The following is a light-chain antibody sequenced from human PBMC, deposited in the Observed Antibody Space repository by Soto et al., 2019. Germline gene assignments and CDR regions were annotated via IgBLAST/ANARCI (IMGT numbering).Light chain of an antibody. CDR3: QQYDSPRGT. V-gene: IGKV3-20*01. Sequence: EIVLTQSPGTLSLSPGERATLSCRARQSVSSSYLAWYQQKPGQAPRLLIYGASSRATGIPDRFSGSGSGTDFTLTISRLEPEDFAVYYCQQYDSPRGTFGQGTKVEIK. J-gene: IGKJ1*01. CDR2: GAS. CDR1: QSVSSSY.